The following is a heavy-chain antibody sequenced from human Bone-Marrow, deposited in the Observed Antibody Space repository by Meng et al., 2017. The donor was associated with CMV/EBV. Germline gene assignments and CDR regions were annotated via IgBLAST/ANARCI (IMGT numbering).Heavy chain of an antibody. CDR2: IYYSGST. D-gene: IGHD3-3*01. Sequence: SEILSLTCTVSGGSISSSSYYWGWIRQPPGKGLEWIGYIYYSGSTNYNPSLKSRVTISVDTSKNQFSLKLSSVTAADTAVYYCARSQSPYDFWSGYYIPGGYYYYYGMDVWGQGTTVTVSS. CDR3: ARSQSPYDFWSGYYIPGGYYYYYGMDV. V-gene: IGHV4-61*05. CDR1: GGSISSSSYY. J-gene: IGHJ6*02.